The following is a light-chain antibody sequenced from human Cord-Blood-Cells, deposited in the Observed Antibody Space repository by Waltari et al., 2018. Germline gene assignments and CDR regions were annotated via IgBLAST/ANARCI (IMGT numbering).Light chain of an antibody. Sequence: DIQLTQSPSSLSASVGDRVTITSRASQSISSYLNWYQQKPGKTPKLLIYAASSLQSRVPSRFSGSGSGKDVTLTISSLQPENFATYYCEQSYSTPRTFGQGTTVEIK. CDR3: EQSYSTPRT. CDR1: QSISSY. CDR2: AAS. V-gene: IGKV1-39*01. J-gene: IGKJ1*01.